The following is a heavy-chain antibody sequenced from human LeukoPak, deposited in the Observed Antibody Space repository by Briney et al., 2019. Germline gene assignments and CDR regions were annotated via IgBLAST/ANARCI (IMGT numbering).Heavy chain of an antibody. CDR3: ARIRQRGTKYYFDY. Sequence: GGSLRLSCAASGFIYSSYAMSWVRQAPGKGLEWVANVKQDGSEKYYVDSVKGRFTISRDNAKNSLYLQMSSLRAEDTAVYYCARIRQRGTKYYFDYWGQGTLVTVSS. D-gene: IGHD1-7*01. J-gene: IGHJ4*02. V-gene: IGHV3-7*01. CDR2: VKQDGSEK. CDR1: GFIYSSYA.